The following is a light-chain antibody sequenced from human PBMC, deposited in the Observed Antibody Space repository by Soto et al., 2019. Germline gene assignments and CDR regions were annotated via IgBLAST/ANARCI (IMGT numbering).Light chain of an antibody. CDR1: QSVSSY. J-gene: IGKJ4*01. Sequence: EIVLTQSPATLSLSPGERATLSCRASQSVSSYLAWYQQKPGQAPRLLIYDASSMATAIPARFSGSGSGTDFTLTISSLEPEDFAVYYCQQRSNWPLTFGGGTKVEIK. CDR3: QQRSNWPLT. V-gene: IGKV3-11*01. CDR2: DAS.